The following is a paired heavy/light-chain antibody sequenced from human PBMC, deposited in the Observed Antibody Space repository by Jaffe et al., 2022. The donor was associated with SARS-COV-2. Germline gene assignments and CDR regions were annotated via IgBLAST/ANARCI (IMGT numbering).Heavy chain of an antibody. J-gene: IGHJ5*02. CDR1: GFSVSNHY. Sequence: EVQLVETGGGLIQPGGSLRLSCAVSGFSVSNHYMTWVRQAPGKGLEWVSVIFAGGTTYYGHSVKGRFTISRDNSKNTLHLQLTSLTAEDTAIYYCAREGTAPDAGFRGVDLWGQGTLVTVSS. CDR3: AREGTAPDAGFRGVDL. CDR2: IFAGGTT. V-gene: IGHV3-53*02. D-gene: IGHD2-2*01.
Light chain of an antibody. CDR1: QSVLYSSNKKSY. CDR2: WAS. V-gene: IGKV4-1*01. Sequence: DIVMTQSPDSLAVSLGERATIFCNSSQSVLYSSNKKSYLTWYQQKPGQPPKMLIYWASTRESGVPDRFGGSGSGTDFTLTISSLQAEDVAIYYCQQYYNAPYTFGQGTKLEIK. J-gene: IGKJ2*01. CDR3: QQYYNAPYT.